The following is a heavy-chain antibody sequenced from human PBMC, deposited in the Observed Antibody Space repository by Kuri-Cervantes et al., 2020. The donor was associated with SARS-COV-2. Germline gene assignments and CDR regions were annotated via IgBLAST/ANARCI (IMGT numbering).Heavy chain of an antibody. CDR3: ARDRYCASTTCSRSP. CDR2: ISGYNGNT. CDR1: GYTFTNYG. Sequence: ASVKVSCKASGYTFTNYGISWVRQAPGQGLEWMGWISGYNGNTEYTQKLQGRVTMTTDTSTSTAYMELRSLRSDDTAVYFCARDRYCASTTCSRSPWGQGTLVTVSS. J-gene: IGHJ1*01. D-gene: IGHD2-2*01. V-gene: IGHV1-18*01.